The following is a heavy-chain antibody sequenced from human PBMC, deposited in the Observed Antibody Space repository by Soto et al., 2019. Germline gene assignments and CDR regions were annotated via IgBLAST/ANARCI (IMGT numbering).Heavy chain of an antibody. V-gene: IGHV3-48*01. CDR2: ISSSSQNI. CDR1: EFTFSTYA. CDR3: ARDQSRGQVFYYYMDV. Sequence: EVQLVESGGGLVQPGGSLRLSCAASEFTFSTYAMNWVRQAPGKGLEWVSYISSSSQNIRYADSVKGRFTISRDNAKNSLYLQINSLRAEDTAVYYCARDQSRGQVFYYYMDVWGKGTTVTVSS. J-gene: IGHJ6*03. D-gene: IGHD3-10*01.